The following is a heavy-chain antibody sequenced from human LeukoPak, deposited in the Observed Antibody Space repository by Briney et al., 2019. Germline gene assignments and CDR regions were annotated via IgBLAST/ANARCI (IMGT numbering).Heavy chain of an antibody. Sequence: SETLSLTCTVSGGSISSYYWSWIRQPPGKGLEWIGYIYYSGSTNYNPSLKSRATISVDTSKNQFSLKLRSVTAADTAVYYCARYSGLGSLGWFDPWGQGTLVTVSS. V-gene: IGHV4-59*01. CDR3: ARYSGLGSLGWFDP. D-gene: IGHD3-10*01. CDR1: GGSISSYY. CDR2: IYYSGST. J-gene: IGHJ5*02.